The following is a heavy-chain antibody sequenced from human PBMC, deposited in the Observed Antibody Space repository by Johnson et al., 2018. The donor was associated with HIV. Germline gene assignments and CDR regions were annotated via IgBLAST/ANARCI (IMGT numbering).Heavy chain of an antibody. CDR1: GFTFSSYA. D-gene: IGHD4-17*01. J-gene: IGHJ3*02. CDR3: AKDLETYGDLRRMDAFDI. V-gene: IGHV3-23*04. CDR2: ISGSGGST. Sequence: VQLVESGGGLIQPGGSLRLSCAASGFTFSSYAMSWVRQAPGKGLEWVSVISGSGGSTYYADSVKGRFTISRDNSKNTLYLQMNSLRTEDTAVYYCAKDLETYGDLRRMDAFDIWGQGTMVTVSS.